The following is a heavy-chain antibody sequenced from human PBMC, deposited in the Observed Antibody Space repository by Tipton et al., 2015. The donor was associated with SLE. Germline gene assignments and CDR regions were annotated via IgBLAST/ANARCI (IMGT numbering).Heavy chain of an antibody. J-gene: IGHJ4*02. D-gene: IGHD5-24*01. CDR2: IDPSDSDT. CDR1: GYSFSTYW. Sequence: QLVQSGAEVKKPGESLQISCQGSGYSFSTYWIAWVRQMPGKGLVWMGRIDPSDSDTKYSPSFQGHVTMSTDTSITTAYLQWSSLKASDTAMYYCARHGTIDYWGQGTLVTVAS. CDR3: ARHGTIDY. V-gene: IGHV5-10-1*01.